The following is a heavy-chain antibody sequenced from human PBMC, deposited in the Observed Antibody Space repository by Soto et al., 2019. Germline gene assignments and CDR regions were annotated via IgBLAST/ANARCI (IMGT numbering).Heavy chain of an antibody. J-gene: IGHJ4*02. CDR2: ISGYNGNT. Sequence: QVQRVQSGPEVKKPGASVKVSCKASGYTFSNYGISWVRQAPGQGLEWMGWISGYNGNTAYARNLQDRVTMTIDAPTTTAYMELRSLRSDDTAVYYCARDEGIRGLEFRGLGTLVTVSS. CDR1: GYTFSNYG. D-gene: IGHD3-10*01. CDR3: ARDEGIRGLEF. V-gene: IGHV1-18*04.